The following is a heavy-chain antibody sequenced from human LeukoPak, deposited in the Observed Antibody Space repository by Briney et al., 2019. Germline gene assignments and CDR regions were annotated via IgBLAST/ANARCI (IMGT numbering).Heavy chain of an antibody. CDR1: GFTVSSNY. V-gene: IGHV3-53*01. J-gene: IGHJ6*02. CDR2: IYSGGST. D-gene: IGHD3-3*01. Sequence: GGSLRLSCAASGFTVSSNYMSWVRQAPGKGLEWVSVIYSGGSTYYADSVKGRFTISRDNSKNTLFLQMNSLRVEDTAPYYCAKSVAIYFYYGLDVWGQGTTVTVSS. CDR3: AKSVAIYFYYGLDV.